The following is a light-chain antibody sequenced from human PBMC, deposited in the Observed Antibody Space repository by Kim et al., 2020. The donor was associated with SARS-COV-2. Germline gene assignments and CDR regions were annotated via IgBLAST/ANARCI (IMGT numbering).Light chain of an antibody. CDR3: SSYTRSSTNYV. V-gene: IGLV2-14*03. Sequence: QSALTQPASVSGSPGQSITISCTGTSSDVGSYNYVSWYQQHPGKAPKLMIYAVSNRPSGVSNRFSGSKSGNTASLTISGLQAEDEADYYCSSYTRSSTNYVFGTGTKVHRP. J-gene: IGLJ1*01. CDR1: SSDVGSYNY. CDR2: AVS.